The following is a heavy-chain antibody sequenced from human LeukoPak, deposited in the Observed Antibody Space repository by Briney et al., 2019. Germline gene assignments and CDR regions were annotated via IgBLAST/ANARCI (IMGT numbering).Heavy chain of an antibody. V-gene: IGHV1-2*02. J-gene: IGHJ4*02. CDR1: GYTFTGYY. CDR3: ARDEGYYYDSSGPIDY. D-gene: IGHD3-22*01. Sequence: ASVKVSCKASGYTFTGYYMHWVRQAPGQGLEWMGWFNPNSAGTNYAQKFQGRVTMTRDTSISTAYMELSRLRSDDTAVYYCARDEGYYYDSSGPIDYWGQGTLVTVSS. CDR2: FNPNSAGT.